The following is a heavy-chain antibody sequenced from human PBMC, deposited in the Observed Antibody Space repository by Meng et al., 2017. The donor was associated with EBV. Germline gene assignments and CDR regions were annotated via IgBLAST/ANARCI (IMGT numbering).Heavy chain of an antibody. CDR2: IYSGGST. V-gene: IGHV3-53*01. D-gene: IGHD5-12*01. CDR3: AKHRLGPLDY. J-gene: IGHJ4*02. CDR1: GFTVSSNY. Sequence: VQVGGSGEGLIRPWWSRGLSGAASGFTVSSNYMSWVRQAPGKGLEWVSVIYSGGSTYYAHSVKGRFTISRDNSKNTLYLQMNSLRAEDTAVYYCAKHRLGPLDYWGQGTLVTVSS.